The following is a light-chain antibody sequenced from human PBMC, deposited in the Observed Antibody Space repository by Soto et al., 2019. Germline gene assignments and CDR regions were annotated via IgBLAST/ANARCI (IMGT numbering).Light chain of an antibody. J-gene: IGKJ1*01. CDR1: QSISSW. Sequence: DIQMTHSPSTLSASVLYIVTITFRASQSISSWLAWYQQKPGKVPKLLIYAASTLQSGVPSRFSGSGSGTDFTLTISSLQPEDVATYYCQKYNSAPRKFGQGTKVDIK. V-gene: IGKV1-27*01. CDR2: AAS. CDR3: QKYNSAPRK.